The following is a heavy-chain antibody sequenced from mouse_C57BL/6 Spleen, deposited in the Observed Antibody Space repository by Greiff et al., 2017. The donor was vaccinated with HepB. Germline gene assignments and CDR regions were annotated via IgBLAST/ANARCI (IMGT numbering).Heavy chain of an antibody. D-gene: IGHD2-3*01. CDR2: IDPSDSET. CDR1: GYTFTSYW. CDR3: ARGGTYDGYRDWYFDV. Sequence: VKLMESGAELVRPGSSVKLSCKASGYTFTSYWMHWVKQRPIQGLEWIGNIDPSDSETHYNQKFKDKATLTVDKSSSTAYMQLSSLTSEDSAVYYCARGGTYDGYRDWYFDVWGTRTTVTVSS. V-gene: IGHV1-52*01. J-gene: IGHJ1*03.